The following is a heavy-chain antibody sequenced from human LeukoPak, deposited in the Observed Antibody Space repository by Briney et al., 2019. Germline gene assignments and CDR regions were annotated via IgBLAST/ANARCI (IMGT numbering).Heavy chain of an antibody. J-gene: IGHJ5*02. CDR1: GGSISSYY. CDR2: IYYTGST. CDR3: AIGSIPENWFDP. Sequence: SETLSLTCTVSGGSISSYYWSWVRQPPGKGLEWIGYIYYTGSTNYNPSLKSRVSISVDTSKNQFSLRLSSVTAADTALYYCAIGSIPENWFDPWGQGTLVTVSS. V-gene: IGHV4-59*01.